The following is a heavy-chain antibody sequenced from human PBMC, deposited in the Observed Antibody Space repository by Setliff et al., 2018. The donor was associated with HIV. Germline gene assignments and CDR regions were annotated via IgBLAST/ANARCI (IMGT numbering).Heavy chain of an antibody. CDR1: GGSLTVYY. V-gene: IGHV4-59*01. Sequence: PSETLSLTCTVSGGSLTVYYWSWIRQPPGKGLEWIGYIYFNGNTNLNPSLESRLTMSVDTSKNQFSLKLNSVTAADTAVYYCVREVGYFDFWGRGTLVTVTS. CDR2: IYFNGNT. CDR3: VREVGYFDF. D-gene: IGHD1-26*01. J-gene: IGHJ2*01.